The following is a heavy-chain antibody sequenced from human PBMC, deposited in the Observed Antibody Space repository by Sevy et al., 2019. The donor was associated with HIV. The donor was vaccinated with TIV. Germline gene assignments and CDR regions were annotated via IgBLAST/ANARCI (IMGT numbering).Heavy chain of an antibody. V-gene: IGHV1-69*13. CDR2: FIPMFDTA. CDR1: GGTFSNYA. Sequence: ASVKVSCKASGGTFSNYAISCVRQAPGQGLEWMGGFIPMFDTANSAQKFQGRVTLTADGSTSTAYMELSSLRSEDTAVYYCASSYYESSGYSPLYYYGMDVWGQGTTVTVSS. J-gene: IGHJ6*02. CDR3: ASSYYESSGYSPLYYYGMDV. D-gene: IGHD3-22*01.